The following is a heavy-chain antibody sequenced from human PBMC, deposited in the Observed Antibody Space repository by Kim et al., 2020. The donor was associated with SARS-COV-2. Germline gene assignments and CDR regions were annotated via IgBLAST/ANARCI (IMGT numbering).Heavy chain of an antibody. J-gene: IGHJ4*02. Sequence: GGSLRLSCAASGFTFSSYAMSWVRQAPGKGLEWVSAISGSGGSTYYADSVKGRFTISRDNSKNTLYLQMNSLRAEDTAVYYCAKTYVWGRYRPSYFDCWGQGTLVTVSS. CDR2: ISGSGGST. CDR3: AKTYVWGRYRPSYFDC. V-gene: IGHV3-23*01. CDR1: GFTFSSYA. D-gene: IGHD3-16*02.